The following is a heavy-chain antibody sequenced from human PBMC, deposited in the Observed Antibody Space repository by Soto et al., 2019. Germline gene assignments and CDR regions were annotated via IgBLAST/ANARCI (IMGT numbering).Heavy chain of an antibody. D-gene: IGHD5-18*01. Sequence: QVQLVQSGAEVKKPESSVKVSCKAPGGTFSTYAISWVRQAPGQGLEWMGGIIPMFGTANYAQRFQDRVTSTADDSTNTVYMGLSSLRAEDTAVYCCASGIQLWLRRINNGYSGWGQGTLVTVSS. CDR1: GGTFSTYA. V-gene: IGHV1-69*12. J-gene: IGHJ4*02. CDR3: ASGIQLWLRRINNGYSG. CDR2: IIPMFGTA.